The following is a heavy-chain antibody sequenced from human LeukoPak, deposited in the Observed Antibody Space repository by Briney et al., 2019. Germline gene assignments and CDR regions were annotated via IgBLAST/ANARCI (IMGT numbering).Heavy chain of an antibody. CDR1: GGTFSSYA. V-gene: IGHV1-69*01. D-gene: IGHD6-25*01. J-gene: IGHJ1*01. CDR3: ARSGLGYFQH. Sequence: ASVKVSCKASGGTFSSYAISWVRQAPGQGLEWMGGIIPIFGTANYAQKFQGRVTITADESTSTAYMELSSLRSDDTAVYYCARSGLGYFQHWGQGTLVTVSS. CDR2: IIPIFGTA.